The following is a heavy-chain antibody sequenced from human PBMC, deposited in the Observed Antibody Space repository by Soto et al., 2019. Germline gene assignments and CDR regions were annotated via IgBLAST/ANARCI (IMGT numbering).Heavy chain of an antibody. CDR1: CGSISSGGYY. CDR2: IYYSGST. V-gene: IGHV4-31*03. Sequence: NPSETLSLTCTVSCGSISSGGYYWSWIRQHPGKGLEWIGYIYYSGSTYYNPSLKSRVTISVDTSKNQFSLKLSSVTAADTAVYYCAGGGMGYSYGYFGYYYYGMDVWGQGATVTVSS. J-gene: IGHJ6*02. CDR3: AGGGMGYSYGYFGYYYYGMDV. D-gene: IGHD5-18*01.